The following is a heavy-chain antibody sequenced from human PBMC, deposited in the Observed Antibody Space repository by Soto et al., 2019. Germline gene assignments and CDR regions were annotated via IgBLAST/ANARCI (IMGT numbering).Heavy chain of an antibody. D-gene: IGHD2-21*01. V-gene: IGHV3-7*01. CDR2: IKHDGGRK. CDR3: AREGRGDCAGDIYSASDY. Sequence: EVQLVESGGDLVQPGGSLRLSCAASGFTFDSYWMSWVRQAPGKGLEWVANIKHDGGRKYYLDSVKGRFTISRDNAKNSRYQNMNCLRAEGMTVYYCAREGRGDCAGDIYSASDYWGQGTLVTVSS. CDR1: GFTFDSYW. J-gene: IGHJ4*02.